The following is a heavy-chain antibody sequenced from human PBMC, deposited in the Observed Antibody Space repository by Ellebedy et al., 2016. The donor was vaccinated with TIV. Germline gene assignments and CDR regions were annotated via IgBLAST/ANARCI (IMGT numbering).Heavy chain of an antibody. J-gene: IGHJ4*02. CDR1: GFTFSSYA. Sequence: GESLKISXAASGFTFSSYAMHWVRQAPGKGLEWVAVISYDGSNKYYADSVKGRFTISRDNSKNTLYLQMNSLRAEDTAVYYCASWGICSGGSCYVGSSQPSFDYWGQGTLVTVSS. D-gene: IGHD2-15*01. CDR2: ISYDGSNK. CDR3: ASWGICSGGSCYVGSSQPSFDY. V-gene: IGHV3-30-3*01.